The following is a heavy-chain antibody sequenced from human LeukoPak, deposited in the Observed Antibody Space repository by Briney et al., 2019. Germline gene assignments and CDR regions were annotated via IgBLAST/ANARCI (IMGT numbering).Heavy chain of an antibody. Sequence: GGAPRLSFAASGNNFSSDGMHWGRQAPGQGVNWVAFIRYDGSEEYYADSVKGRFTISRDNSKKTLYLQMNSLRAEDTAVYYCAKGYTYTFDYFDSWGQGTLVTVSS. V-gene: IGHV3-30*02. CDR3: AKGYTYTFDYFDS. D-gene: IGHD5-18*01. CDR1: GNNFSSDG. CDR2: IRYDGSEE. J-gene: IGHJ4*02.